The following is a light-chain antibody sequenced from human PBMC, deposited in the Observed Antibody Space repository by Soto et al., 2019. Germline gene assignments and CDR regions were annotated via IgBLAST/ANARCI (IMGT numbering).Light chain of an antibody. CDR1: SSDVGGYKY. V-gene: IGLV2-14*01. CDR3: SSYTSSSTRV. Sequence: QSALTQPASVSASPGQSITISCTGTSSDVGGYKYVSWYQQHPGKAPKLMIYEDSNRPSGVSNRFSGSKSGNTASLTISGLQAEDEADYYCSSYTSSSTRVFGTGTKLTVL. J-gene: IGLJ1*01. CDR2: EDS.